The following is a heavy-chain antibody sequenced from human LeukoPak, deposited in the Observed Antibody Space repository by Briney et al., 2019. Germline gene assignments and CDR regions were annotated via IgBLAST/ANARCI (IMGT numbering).Heavy chain of an antibody. J-gene: IGHJ3*02. CDR2: IYYSGST. CDR3: ARARKAFDAFDI. CDR1: GGSISSYY. Sequence: PSETLSLTCTVSGGSISSYYWSWIRQPPGKVLEWIGYIYYSGSTNYNPSLKSRVTISVDTSKNQFSLKLSSVTAADTAVYYCARARKAFDAFDIWGQGTMVTVSS. V-gene: IGHV4-59*01.